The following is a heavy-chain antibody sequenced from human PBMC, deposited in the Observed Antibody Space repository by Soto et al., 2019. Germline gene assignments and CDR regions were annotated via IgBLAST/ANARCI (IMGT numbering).Heavy chain of an antibody. J-gene: IGHJ4*02. CDR2: IYYSGST. Sequence: PSETLSLTCTVSGGSISSCDNYWIWIRQPPWKGLEWIGNIYYSGSTYYNPSLKSRVSISVDTSRDQFSLKLSSVTAADTAVYYCARGPVVVVSAPYYFDYWGQGTRVTVSS. CDR3: ARGPVVVVSAPYYFDY. V-gene: IGHV4-30-4*01. D-gene: IGHD2-21*01. CDR1: GGSISSCDNY.